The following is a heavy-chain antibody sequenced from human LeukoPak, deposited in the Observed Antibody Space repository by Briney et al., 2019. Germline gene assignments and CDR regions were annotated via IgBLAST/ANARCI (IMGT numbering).Heavy chain of an antibody. CDR1: GGSISSYY. V-gene: IGHV4-59*01. CDR2: IYYSGST. CDR3: ARNPGNWEPRPTYWYFDL. J-gene: IGHJ2*01. D-gene: IGHD1-26*01. Sequence: SETLSLTCTVSGGSISSYYWSWIRQPPGKGLEWIGYIYYSGSTNYNPSLKSRVTISVDTSNNQFSLKLSSVTAADTAVYYCARNPGNWEPRPTYWYFDLWGRGTLVTVSS.